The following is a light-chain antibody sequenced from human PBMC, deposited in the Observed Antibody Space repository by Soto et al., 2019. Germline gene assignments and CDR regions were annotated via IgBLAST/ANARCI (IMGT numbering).Light chain of an antibody. Sequence: QSALTQPASVSGSPGQSITISCTGTSSDVGGYNYVSWYQQHPGKAPKLMIYDVSNRPSGVSNRFSGSKSVNTASLTISGLQAEDEADYYCSSDTSSSALVVFGGRTKVTVL. CDR2: DVS. J-gene: IGLJ2*01. CDR3: SSDTSSSALVV. V-gene: IGLV2-14*01. CDR1: SSDVGGYNY.